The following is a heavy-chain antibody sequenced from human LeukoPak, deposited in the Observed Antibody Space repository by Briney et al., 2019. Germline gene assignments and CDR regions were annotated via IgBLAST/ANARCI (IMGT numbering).Heavy chain of an antibody. J-gene: IGHJ4*02. D-gene: IGHD2-15*01. V-gene: IGHV1-69*06. CDR1: GGTFSSYA. CDR3: ATPGRYCSGGSCYPNYFDY. CDR2: IIPIFGTA. Sequence: GASVKVSCKASGGTFSSYAISWVRQAPGQGLGWMGGIIPIFGTANYAQKFQGRVTITADKSTSTAYMELSSLRSEDTAVYYCATPGRYCSGGSCYPNYFDYWGQGTLVTVSS.